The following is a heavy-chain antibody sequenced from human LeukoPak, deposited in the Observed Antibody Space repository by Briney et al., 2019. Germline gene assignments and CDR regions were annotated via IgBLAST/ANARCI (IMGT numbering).Heavy chain of an antibody. J-gene: IGHJ4*02. CDR1: GGSISSYY. Sequence: SETLSLTCTVSGGSISSYYWSWIRQPPGKGLEWIGYIYYSGSTNYNPSLKSRVTISVDTSKNQFSLKLSSVTAADTAVYYCARVYCSGGSCYPDYWGQGTLVTVSS. CDR3: ARVYCSGGSCYPDY. D-gene: IGHD2-15*01. CDR2: IYYSGST. V-gene: IGHV4-59*01.